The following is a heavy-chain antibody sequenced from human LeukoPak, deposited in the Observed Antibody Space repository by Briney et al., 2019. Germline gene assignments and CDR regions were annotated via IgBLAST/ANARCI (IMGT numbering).Heavy chain of an antibody. Sequence: PSETLSLTCSFSGGSISNYYWSWVRQPPGKGLEWIGYIYYSGRTYYNASRKSRVTISIATSKNHFSLRLSSVTAADTASYYCARGYAYGPNYYFDYWGQGTLVTVSS. CDR2: IYYSGRT. CDR3: ARGYAYGPNYYFDY. CDR1: GGSISNYY. D-gene: IGHD5-18*01. V-gene: IGHV4-59*01. J-gene: IGHJ4*02.